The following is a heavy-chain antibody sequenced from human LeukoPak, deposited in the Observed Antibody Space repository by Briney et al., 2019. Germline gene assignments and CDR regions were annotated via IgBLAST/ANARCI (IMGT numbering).Heavy chain of an antibody. CDR2: INHSGST. CDR1: GGSFSGYY. V-gene: IGHV4-34*01. J-gene: IGHJ4*02. Sequence: SETLPLTCAVYGGSFSGYYWSWIRQPPGKGLEWIGEINHSGSTNYNPSLKSRVTISVDTSKNQSSLKLSSVTAADTAVYYCARGSRVDYWGQGTLVTVSS. CDR3: ARGSRVDY.